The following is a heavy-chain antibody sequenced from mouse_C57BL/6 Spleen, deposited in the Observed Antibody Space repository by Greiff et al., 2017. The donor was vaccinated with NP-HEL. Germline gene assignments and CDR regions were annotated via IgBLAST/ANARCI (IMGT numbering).Heavy chain of an antibody. V-gene: IGHV1-59*01. CDR1: GYTFTSYW. CDR3: ARSDSSGYDFDY. D-gene: IGHD3-2*02. CDR2: IDPSDSYT. Sequence: QVQLQQPGAELVRPGTSVKLSCKASGYTFTSYWMHWVKQRPGQGLEWIGVIDPSDSYTNYNQKFKGKATLTVDTSSSTAYMQLSSLTSEDSAVYYCARSDSSGYDFDYWGQGTTLTVSS. J-gene: IGHJ2*01.